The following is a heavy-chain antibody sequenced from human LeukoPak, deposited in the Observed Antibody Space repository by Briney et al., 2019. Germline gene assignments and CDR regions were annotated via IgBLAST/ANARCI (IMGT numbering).Heavy chain of an antibody. CDR1: GGSFSGFY. V-gene: IGHV4-34*01. CDR3: ALVVPAAILTDY. D-gene: IGHD2-2*02. CDR2: INHSGST. J-gene: IGHJ4*02. Sequence: SGALSLTCAVYGGSFSGFYWHWIRQPPGKGLEWIGEINHSGSTKYNPSLKSRVTISVDTSKNQFSLRLTSVTAADTAVYYCALVVPAAILTDYWGRGTLVT.